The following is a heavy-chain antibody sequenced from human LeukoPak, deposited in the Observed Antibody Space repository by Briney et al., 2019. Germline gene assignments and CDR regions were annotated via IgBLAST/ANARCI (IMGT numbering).Heavy chain of an antibody. CDR2: IYYSGST. CDR1: GGSISSGGYS. Sequence: TSETLSLTCTVSGGSISSGGYSWSWIRQHPGKGLEWIGYIYYSGSTYYNPSLKSRVTISVDTSKNQFSLKLSSVTAADTAVYYCARFLEWLTTSRDWDAFDIWGQGTMVTVSS. V-gene: IGHV4-31*03. J-gene: IGHJ3*02. CDR3: ARFLEWLTTSRDWDAFDI. D-gene: IGHD3-3*01.